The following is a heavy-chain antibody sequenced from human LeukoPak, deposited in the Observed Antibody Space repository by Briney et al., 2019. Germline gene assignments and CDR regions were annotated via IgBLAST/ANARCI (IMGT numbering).Heavy chain of an antibody. CDR2: ISSSSSTI. D-gene: IGHD6-19*01. CDR1: GFTFSDYY. CDR3: ARGGVAGPHSDAFDI. Sequence: PGGSLRLSCAASGFTFSDYYMSWIRQAPEKGLEWVSYISSSSSTIYYADSVKGRFTISRDNAKNSLYLQMNSLRAEDTAVYYCARGGVAGPHSDAFDIWGQGTMVTVSS. V-gene: IGHV3-11*04. J-gene: IGHJ3*02.